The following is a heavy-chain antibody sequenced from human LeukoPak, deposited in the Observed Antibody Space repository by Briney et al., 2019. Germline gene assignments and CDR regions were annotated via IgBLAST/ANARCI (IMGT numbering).Heavy chain of an antibody. V-gene: IGHV1-8*01. Sequence: ASVNVSCTASGYTFTSYDVNWVRQATGQGLEWMGWMNPNSGNTGYAQKFQGRVTMTRNTSISTAYMELSSLRSEDTAVYYCAREAHSTTGTTGFDYWGQGTLVTVSS. CDR2: MNPNSGNT. J-gene: IGHJ4*02. CDR1: GYTFTSYD. CDR3: AREAHSTTGTTGFDY. D-gene: IGHD1-1*01.